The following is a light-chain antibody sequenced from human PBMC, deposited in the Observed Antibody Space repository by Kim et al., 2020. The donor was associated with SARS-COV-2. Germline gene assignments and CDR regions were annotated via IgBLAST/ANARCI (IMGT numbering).Light chain of an antibody. CDR2: VGTGGVVG. Sequence: CTLVRGYSNCNIDVFQQRPGKGPRLVLRVGTGGVVGSKEDGIPDRFSGLGSGLNRYLTIKNSQEEDESDYHCGADHGSGSNFVYVFGTETKVTVL. CDR1: RGYSNCN. V-gene: IGLV9-49*01. J-gene: IGLJ1*01. CDR3: GADHGSGSNFVYV.